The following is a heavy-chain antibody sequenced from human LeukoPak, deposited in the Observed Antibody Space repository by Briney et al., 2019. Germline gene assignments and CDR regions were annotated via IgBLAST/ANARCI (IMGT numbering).Heavy chain of an antibody. V-gene: IGHV3-7*01. J-gene: IGHJ3*02. CDR1: GFTFSNYW. D-gene: IGHD6-25*01. Sequence: GGSLRLSCAASGFTFSNYWMSWVRQAPGKGLEWVANIKQDGSETYYGDSVKGRFTISRDNAKNTLYLQMNSLRAEDTAVYYCARRSAAKDAFDIWGQGTMVTVSS. CDR2: IKQDGSET. CDR3: ARRSAAKDAFDI.